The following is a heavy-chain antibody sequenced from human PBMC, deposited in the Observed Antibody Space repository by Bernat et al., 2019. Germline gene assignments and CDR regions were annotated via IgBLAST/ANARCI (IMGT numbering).Heavy chain of an antibody. V-gene: IGHV5-10-1*03. CDR3: ARHTLIPEGHSYGYGFDY. CDR1: GYSFTSYW. CDR2: IDPIDSYT. Sequence: EVQLVQSGAEVKKPGESLRISCKGSGYSFTSYWISWVRQMPGKGLEWMGRIDPIDSYTNYSPSFQGHVTISADKSISTAYLQWSSLKASDTAMYYCARHTLIPEGHSYGYGFDYWGQGTLVTVSS. J-gene: IGHJ4*02. D-gene: IGHD5-18*01.